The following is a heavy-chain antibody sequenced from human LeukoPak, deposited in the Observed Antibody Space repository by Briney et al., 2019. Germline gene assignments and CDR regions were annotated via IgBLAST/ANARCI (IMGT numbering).Heavy chain of an antibody. CDR1: GGSISSGGYY. Sequence: SQTLSLTCTVSGGSISSGGYYWSWIRQPPGKRLEWIGYIYYSGSTSYNPSLKSRVTISVDTSKNQISLKLSSVTAADTAVYYCARDLGVMVRAFDIWGQGTMVTVSS. J-gene: IGHJ3*02. CDR3: ARDLGVMVRAFDI. CDR2: IYYSGST. V-gene: IGHV4-61*08. D-gene: IGHD5-18*01.